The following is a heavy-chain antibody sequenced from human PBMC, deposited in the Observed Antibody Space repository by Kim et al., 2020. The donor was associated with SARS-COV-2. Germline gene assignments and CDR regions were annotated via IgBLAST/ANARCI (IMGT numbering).Heavy chain of an antibody. CDR3: ARDPGRYDFWSGHYPKIGNYYYYGMDV. D-gene: IGHD3-3*01. V-gene: IGHV3-7*03. Sequence: GGSLRLSCAASGFTFSSYWMSWVRQAPGKGLEWVANIKQDGSEKYYVDSVKGRFTISRDNAKNSLYLQMNSLRAEDTAVYYCARDPGRYDFWSGHYPKIGNYYYYGMDVWGQGTTVTVSS. J-gene: IGHJ6*02. CDR2: IKQDGSEK. CDR1: GFTFSSYW.